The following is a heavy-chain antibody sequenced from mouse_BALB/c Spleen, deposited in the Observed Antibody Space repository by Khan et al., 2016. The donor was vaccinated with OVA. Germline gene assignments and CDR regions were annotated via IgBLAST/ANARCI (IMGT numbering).Heavy chain of an antibody. CDR2: IWAGGST. CDR1: GFSLTSYG. V-gene: IGHV2-9*02. CDR3: ARLEDI. D-gene: IGHD1-3*01. Sequence: QVQLKESGPGLVAPSQSLSLTCTVSGFSLTSYGVHWVRPPPGKGLEWLGVIWAGGSTNYNSALMSRLSISKDNSTSQVFLKMNRLQTDDTAMYYCARLEDIWGQGTTLTVSS. J-gene: IGHJ2*01.